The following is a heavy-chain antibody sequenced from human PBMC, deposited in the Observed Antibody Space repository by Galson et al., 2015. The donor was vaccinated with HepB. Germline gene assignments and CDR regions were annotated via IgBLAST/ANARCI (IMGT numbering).Heavy chain of an antibody. J-gene: IGHJ4*02. CDR3: ARIEGAGHIMATGEFDY. D-gene: IGHD5-12*01. CDR2: IGSSGTVI. V-gene: IGHV3-48*02. Sequence: SLRLSCAASGFTFSNYGMNWVRQAPGKGLEWVSYIGSSGTVIYYADSVKGRFTISRVNAKNSLFLQMSSLRDGDTAVCYCARIEGAGHIMATGEFDYWGQGTLVTVSS. CDR1: GFTFSNYG.